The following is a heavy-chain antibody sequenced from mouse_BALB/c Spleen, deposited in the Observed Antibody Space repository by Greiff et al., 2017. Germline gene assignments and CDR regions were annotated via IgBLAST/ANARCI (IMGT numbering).Heavy chain of an antibody. Sequence: VQLQQSGAELARPGASVKLSCKASGYTFTSYWMQWVKQRPGQGLEWIGAIYPGDGDTRYTQKFKGKATLTADKSSSTAYMQLSSLASEDSAVYYCARSDGTGYAMDDWGQGTSVTVSS. J-gene: IGHJ4*01. CDR3: ARSDGTGYAMDD. V-gene: IGHV1-87*01. D-gene: IGHD4-1*01. CDR2: IYPGDGDT. CDR1: GYTFTSYW.